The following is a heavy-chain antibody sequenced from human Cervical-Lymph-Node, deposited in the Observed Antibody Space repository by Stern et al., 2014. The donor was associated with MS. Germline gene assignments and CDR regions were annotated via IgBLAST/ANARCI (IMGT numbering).Heavy chain of an antibody. Sequence: QVQLVQSGPDVKKPGASVQISCKTSGFRFTQYYIHWVRQTPGQGLQWMGFINPVDGSTTYAQNFKDRVVMTRDTSTSTVFIELSGLTSEDTAVYYCAKWLHGFAFDLWGPGTVITVSS. J-gene: IGHJ3*01. CDR2: INPVDGST. V-gene: IGHV1-46*01. CDR3: AKWLHGFAFDL. D-gene: IGHD5-12*01. CDR1: GFRFTQYY.